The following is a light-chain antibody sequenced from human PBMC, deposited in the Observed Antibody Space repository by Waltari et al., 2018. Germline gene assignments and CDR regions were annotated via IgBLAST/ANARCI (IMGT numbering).Light chain of an antibody. CDR3: CSYTSSYVV. J-gene: IGLJ2*01. V-gene: IGLV2-11*01. CDR2: DVS. CDR1: SSDVGGCTN. Sequence: QSALTQPRSVSGSPGQSVTVSCTGPSSDVGGCTNASSYQQHSGKAPKLMICDVSKRPAGVPDRFSGSKSGNTASLTISGLQAEDEADYYCCSYTSSYVVFGGGTKLTVL.